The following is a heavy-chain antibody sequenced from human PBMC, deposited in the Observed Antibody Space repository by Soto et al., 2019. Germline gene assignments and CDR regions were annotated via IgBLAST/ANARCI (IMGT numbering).Heavy chain of an antibody. J-gene: IGHJ4*02. Sequence: SETLSLTCTVSGGSISSYYWSWIRQPPGKGLEWIGYIYYSGSTNYNPSLKSRVTISVDTSKNQFSLKLSSVTAADTAVYYCARLKKAPPSSDTAMVATFDYWGQGTLVTVSS. CDR2: IYYSGST. CDR3: ARLKKAPPSSDTAMVATFDY. V-gene: IGHV4-59*08. CDR1: GGSISSYY. D-gene: IGHD5-18*01.